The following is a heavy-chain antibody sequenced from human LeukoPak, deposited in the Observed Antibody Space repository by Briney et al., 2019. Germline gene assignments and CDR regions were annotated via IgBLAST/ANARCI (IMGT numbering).Heavy chain of an antibody. J-gene: IGHJ4*02. Sequence: GGSLRLSCAASGFTFSSYGMHWVRQAPGKGLEWVAVISYDGSNKYYADSVKGRFTISRDNSKNTLYLQMNSLRAEDTAVYYCAKDLETYTGLFDYWGQGTLVTVSP. CDR1: GFTFSSYG. D-gene: IGHD2-2*02. V-gene: IGHV3-30*18. CDR2: ISYDGSNK. CDR3: AKDLETYTGLFDY.